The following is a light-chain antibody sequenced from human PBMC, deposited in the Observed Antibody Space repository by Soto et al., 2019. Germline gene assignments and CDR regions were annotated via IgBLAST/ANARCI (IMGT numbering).Light chain of an antibody. Sequence: ENLLTQSPATLSLSPGERATLSCRASQSVSSNLAWYQQKPGQAPRLLIYDASKRATGIPARFSGSGSGTDFTLTISSLQPEDFAVYYCHQRSNWPPTFGGGTKVDIK. J-gene: IGKJ4*01. CDR3: HQRSNWPPT. V-gene: IGKV3-11*01. CDR1: QSVSSN. CDR2: DAS.